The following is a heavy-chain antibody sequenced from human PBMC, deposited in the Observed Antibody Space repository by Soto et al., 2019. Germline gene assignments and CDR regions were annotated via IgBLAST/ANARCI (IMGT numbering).Heavy chain of an antibody. V-gene: IGHV1-69*12. CDR2: IIPIFGTA. CDR1: GGTFSSYT. Sequence: QVQLVQSGAEVKKPGSSVTVSCKASGGTFSSYTISWVRQAPGQGLEWMGGIIPIFGTANYAQKFKCRVTITADESTSTAYMELSSLRSEDTAVYYCARGNHRWLQLWYFDLWGRGTLVTVSS. CDR3: ARGNHRWLQLWYFDL. D-gene: IGHD5-12*01. J-gene: IGHJ2*01.